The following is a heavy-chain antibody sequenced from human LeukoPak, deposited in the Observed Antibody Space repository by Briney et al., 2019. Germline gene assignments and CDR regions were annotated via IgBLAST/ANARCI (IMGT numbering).Heavy chain of an antibody. V-gene: IGHV4-39*01. CDR3: SRTYFGLPTGSSSDAYDI. CDR2: IYDSGDT. Sequence: PSETLSLTCTVSGGSISGSAYYWVWIRQPPGKGLEWIGSIYDSGDTYYNPSVKSRVSISRETSKNQLSLTLLSVTAADTAMYYCSRTYFGLPTGSSSDAYDIWGQGTMVTVSS. D-gene: IGHD3-9*01. CDR1: GGSISGSAYY. J-gene: IGHJ3*02.